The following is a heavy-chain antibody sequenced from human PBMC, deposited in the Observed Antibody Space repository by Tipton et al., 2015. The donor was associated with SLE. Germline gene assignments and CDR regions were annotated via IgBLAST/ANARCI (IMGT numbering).Heavy chain of an antibody. CDR3: AREGVVRGTFDI. D-gene: IGHD2-15*01. CDR1: GGSISSGGYY. J-gene: IGHJ3*02. V-gene: IGHV4-61*08. CDR2: IYYSGST. Sequence: TLSLTCTVSGGSISSGGYYWSWIRQPPGKGLEWIGYIYYSGSTNYNPSLKSRVTISVDTSKNQFSLKLSSVTAADTAVYYCAREGVVRGTFDIWGQGTMVTVSS.